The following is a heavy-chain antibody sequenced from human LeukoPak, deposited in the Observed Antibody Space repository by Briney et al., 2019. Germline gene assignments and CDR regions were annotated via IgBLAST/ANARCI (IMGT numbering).Heavy chain of an antibody. D-gene: IGHD2-21*02. CDR1: GFAFSTYA. V-gene: IGHV3-53*01. CDR3: AREARHIVVVTAIRRYYYYMDV. Sequence: GGSLRLSCAASGFAFSTYAMSWVRQAPGKGLEWVSVIYSGGSTYYADSVKGRFTISRDNSKNTLYLQMNSLRAEDTAVYYCAREARHIVVVTAIRRYYYYMDVWGKGTTVTVSS. CDR2: IYSGGST. J-gene: IGHJ6*03.